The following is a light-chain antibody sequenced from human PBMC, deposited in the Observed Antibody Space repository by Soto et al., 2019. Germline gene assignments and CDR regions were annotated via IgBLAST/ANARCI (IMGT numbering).Light chain of an antibody. J-gene: IGKJ3*01. V-gene: IGKV3D-15*01. CDR1: QNVRSN. CDR2: GAS. CDR3: YQYNNWPSVFT. Sequence: EIMMTQSPATLSVSLGERATLFCRASQNVRSNLAWYQQKPGQAPRLLIHGASSRATGIPDTFSGSGFGTEFTLTINSLQFEDFAVYFCYQYNNWPSVFTFGPGTKVEI.